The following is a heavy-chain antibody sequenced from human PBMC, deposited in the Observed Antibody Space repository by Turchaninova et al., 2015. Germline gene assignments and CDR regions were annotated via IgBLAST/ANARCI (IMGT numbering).Heavy chain of an antibody. CDR2: RFYLGVT. J-gene: IGHJ6*02. CDR1: GDSITTDRFF. CDR3: AGHTPAASVGRFYYYGVGG. V-gene: IGHV4-39*01. D-gene: IGHD6-25*01. Sequence: QLQLQESGPGLVKPSETLSLTCSVSGDSITTDRFFWGWIRQPPGKDLEWLGSRFYLGVTDYHPLLKVRRPIPVYTAPQQFSRRLSSVTGADRGVFVWAGHTPAASVGRFYYYGVGGWGQGTTVTVSS.